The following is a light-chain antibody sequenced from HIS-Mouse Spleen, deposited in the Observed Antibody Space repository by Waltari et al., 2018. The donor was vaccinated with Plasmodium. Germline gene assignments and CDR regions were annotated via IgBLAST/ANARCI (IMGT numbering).Light chain of an antibody. Sequence: QSALTQPRSVSGSPGQSGTIYCTGPSSDVGGYHYVSWYQQPPGKAPKLMIYDVSKRPSGVPDRFSGSKSGNTASLTISGLQAEDDADYYCCSYAGSYTLVFGGGTKLTVL. CDR1: SSDVGGYHY. J-gene: IGLJ2*01. V-gene: IGLV2-11*01. CDR2: DVS. CDR3: CSYAGSYTLV.